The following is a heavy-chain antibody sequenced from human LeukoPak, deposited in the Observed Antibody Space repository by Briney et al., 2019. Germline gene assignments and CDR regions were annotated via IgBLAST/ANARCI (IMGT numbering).Heavy chain of an antibody. V-gene: IGHV3-66*01. CDR2: LYSGGTT. D-gene: IGHD3-22*01. CDR3: ARDSMIVGWYFQH. Sequence: GGSLRLSCAASGFTVSSNYMSWVRQAPGKGLEWVSALYSGGTTYYADAVKGRFTISGDNSKNMLYLQMNSLRAEDTAVYYCARDSMIVGWYFQHWGQGTLVTVSS. CDR1: GFTVSSNY. J-gene: IGHJ1*01.